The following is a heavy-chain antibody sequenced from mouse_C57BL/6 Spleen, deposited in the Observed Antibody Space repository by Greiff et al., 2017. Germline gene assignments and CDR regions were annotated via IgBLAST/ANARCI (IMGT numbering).Heavy chain of an antibody. CDR1: GFSLTSYA. J-gene: IGHJ4*01. Sequence: VQLVESGPGLVAPSQSLSITCTVSGFSLTSYAISWVRQPPGKGLEWLGVIWTGGGTNYNSALKSRLSISKDNSKSQVFLKMNSLQTDDTARYYCAVTTVVAKAYAMDYWGQGTSVTVSS. V-gene: IGHV2-9-1*01. CDR3: AVTTVVAKAYAMDY. CDR2: IWTGGGT. D-gene: IGHD1-1*01.